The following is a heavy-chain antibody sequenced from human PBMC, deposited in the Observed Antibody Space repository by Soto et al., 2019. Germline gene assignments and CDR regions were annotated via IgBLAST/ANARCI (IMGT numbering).Heavy chain of an antibody. CDR3: AREDILGARSFDY. D-gene: IGHD1-26*01. J-gene: IGHJ4*02. CDR2: ISSGSKTI. Sequence: GGSLRLSCVASGFTFSSYSVNWVRQAPGKGLEWVSYISSGSKTIYYADSVKGRFTVSRDNAKNSQFLQMNSLRDDDTAVYYCAREDILGARSFDYWGRGALVTVSS. V-gene: IGHV3-48*02. CDR1: GFTFSSYS.